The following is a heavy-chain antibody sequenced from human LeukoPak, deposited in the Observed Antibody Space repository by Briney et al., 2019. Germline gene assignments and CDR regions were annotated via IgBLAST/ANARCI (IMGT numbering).Heavy chain of an antibody. CDR3: ARDENGYVWGSFRA. CDR2: IYYSGST. CDR1: GGSFSGYY. Sequence: SEALSLTCAVYGGSFSGYYWGWIRQPPGKGLEWIGNIYYSGSTYYNPSLESRVTMSLDTSKNQFSLKLSSVTAADTAVYYCARDENGYVWGSFRAWGQGTLVTVSS. D-gene: IGHD3-16*02. V-gene: IGHV4-34*01. J-gene: IGHJ5*02.